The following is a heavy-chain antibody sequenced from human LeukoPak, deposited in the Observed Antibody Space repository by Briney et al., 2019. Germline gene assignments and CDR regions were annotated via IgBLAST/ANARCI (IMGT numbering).Heavy chain of an antibody. CDR2: ISSSSSYI. V-gene: IGHV3-11*06. CDR1: GFTFSDYY. Sequence: PGGSLRLSCAASGFTFSDYYMSWIRQAPGKGLEWVSSISSSSSYIYYADSVKGRFTISRDNAKNSLYLQMNSLRAEDTAVYYCARGDIVVVTAISWGQGTLVTVSS. D-gene: IGHD2-21*02. CDR3: ARGDIVVVTAIS. J-gene: IGHJ4*02.